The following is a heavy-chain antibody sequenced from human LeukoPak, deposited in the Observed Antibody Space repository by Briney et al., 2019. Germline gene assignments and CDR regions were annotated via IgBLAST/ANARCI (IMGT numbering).Heavy chain of an antibody. CDR3: ARGPRDIAAENDY. Sequence: ASVKVSCKASGGTFSSYAISWVRQAPGQGLEWMGGIIPIFGTANYAQKFQGRVTITADESTSTAYMELSSLRSEDTAVYYCARGPRDIAAENDYWGQGTLVTVSS. CDR1: GGTFSSYA. D-gene: IGHD6-13*01. J-gene: IGHJ4*02. V-gene: IGHV1-69*13. CDR2: IIPIFGTA.